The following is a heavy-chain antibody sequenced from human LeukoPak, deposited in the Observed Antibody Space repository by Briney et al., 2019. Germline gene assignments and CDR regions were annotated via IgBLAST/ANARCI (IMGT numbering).Heavy chain of an antibody. CDR1: GGSISPYY. CDR3: ARSTGSTMFIDY. Sequence: KPSETLSLTCTVSGGSISPYYWSWIRQPPGKGLEWLGYIHYSGNTDYNPSLKSRVAISVDTSKNQFSLKLSSVTAADTAVYYCARSTGSTMFIDYWGQGTLVTVSS. D-gene: IGHD3-10*02. V-gene: IGHV4-59*01. CDR2: IHYSGNT. J-gene: IGHJ4*02.